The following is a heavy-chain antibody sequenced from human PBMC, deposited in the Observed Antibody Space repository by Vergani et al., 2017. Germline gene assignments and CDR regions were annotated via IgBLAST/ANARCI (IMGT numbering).Heavy chain of an antibody. D-gene: IGHD6-19*01. CDR2: IYYSGST. V-gene: IGHV4-61*02. Sequence: QVQLQESGPGLVKPSQTLSLTCTVSGGSISSGSYYWSWIRQPAGKGLEWIGRIYYSGSTNYNPSLKSRVTISVDTSKNQFSLKLSSVTAADTAVYYCARDPGIAVRGYFDYWGQGTLVTVSS. CDR3: ARDPGIAVRGYFDY. CDR1: GGSISSGSYY. J-gene: IGHJ4*02.